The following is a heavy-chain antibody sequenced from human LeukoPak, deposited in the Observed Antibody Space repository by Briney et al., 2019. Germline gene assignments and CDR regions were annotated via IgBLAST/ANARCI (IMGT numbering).Heavy chain of an antibody. CDR3: TTYTTMIEVL. J-gene: IGHJ4*02. Sequence: ASVKVSCKVSGYTFSGFYMHWVRQAPGQGLGWMGWINPDSGVTHYVQKFQDRVTMTRDASISTFYLEVSRLRSDDTAVYFCTTYTTMIEVLGGQGPLVTVSS. CDR1: GYTFSGFY. V-gene: IGHV1-2*02. CDR2: INPDSGVT. D-gene: IGHD3-22*01.